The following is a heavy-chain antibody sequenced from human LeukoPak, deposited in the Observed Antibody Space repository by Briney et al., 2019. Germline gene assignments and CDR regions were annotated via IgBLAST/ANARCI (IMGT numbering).Heavy chain of an antibody. CDR1: GFTFSSYW. CDR3: ARNRNYYDSSGYYYYYRGLDV. V-gene: IGHV3-7*01. D-gene: IGHD3-22*01. J-gene: IGHJ6*02. CDR2: IKQDGSEN. Sequence: GGSLRLSCVASGFTFSSYWMSWVRQAPGKGLEWVANIKQDGSENYYVDSVKGRFTISRDNDKNSLYLQMNSMRVEDTAVYYCARNRNYYDSSGYYYYYRGLDVWGQGTTVTVSS.